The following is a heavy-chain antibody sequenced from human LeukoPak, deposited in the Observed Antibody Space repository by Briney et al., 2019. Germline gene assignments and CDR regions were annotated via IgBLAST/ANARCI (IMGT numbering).Heavy chain of an antibody. CDR1: EFTFSSYA. CDR3: AKDPRVTITVTFYLEY. Sequence: GGSLRLSCAASEFTFSSYAMSWVRQAPGKGLEWVSGISGNGGSTYYADSVKGRFTISRDNSKNTLYLQMNSLRAEDTAVYYCAKDPRVTITVTFYLEYWGQGTLVTVSS. J-gene: IGHJ4*02. V-gene: IGHV3-23*01. CDR2: ISGNGGST. D-gene: IGHD4-17*01.